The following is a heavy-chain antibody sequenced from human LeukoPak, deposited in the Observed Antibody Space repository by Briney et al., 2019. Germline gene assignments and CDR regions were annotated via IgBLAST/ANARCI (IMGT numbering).Heavy chain of an antibody. Sequence: ASVKVSCKASGYTFTSYYMHWVRQAPGQGLEWMGIINPSGGSTNYAQKFQGRVTMTRDTSTSTVYMDLSSHRSEDTAVYYCARASAAAAGRRVDYWGQGTLVTVSS. D-gene: IGHD6-13*01. CDR2: INPSGGST. V-gene: IGHV1-46*01. J-gene: IGHJ4*02. CDR1: GYTFTSYY. CDR3: ARASAAAAGRRVDY.